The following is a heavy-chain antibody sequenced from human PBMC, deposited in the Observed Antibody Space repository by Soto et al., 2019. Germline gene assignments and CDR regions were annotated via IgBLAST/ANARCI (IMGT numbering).Heavy chain of an antibody. D-gene: IGHD5-18*01. J-gene: IGHJ6*02. Sequence: GESVKISCEGSGYTFTSYYITWARQLPGKGLEWMGRIDPSDSYTTYNPSFEGHVTISADKSIRTAYLQWTSLEASDTAMYYCARGDTEIVRKGVDVWGQGTPVTVTS. CDR1: GYTFTSYY. CDR3: ARGDTEIVRKGVDV. V-gene: IGHV5-10-1*01. CDR2: IDPSDSYT.